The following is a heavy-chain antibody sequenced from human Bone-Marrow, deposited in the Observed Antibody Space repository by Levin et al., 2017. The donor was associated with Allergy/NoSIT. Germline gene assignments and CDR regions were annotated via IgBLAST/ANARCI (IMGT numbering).Heavy chain of an antibody. V-gene: IGHV3-53*01. CDR1: GFTVSSHY. CDR3: ARDRSMVRGVRGLDY. Sequence: GESLKISCAASGFTVSSHYMSWVRQAPGKGLEWVSVIYSGGSTYYADSVKGRFTISRDNSKNTLYLQMNSLRAEDTAVYYCARDRSMVRGVRGLDYWGQGTLVTVSS. CDR2: IYSGGST. D-gene: IGHD3-10*01. J-gene: IGHJ4*02.